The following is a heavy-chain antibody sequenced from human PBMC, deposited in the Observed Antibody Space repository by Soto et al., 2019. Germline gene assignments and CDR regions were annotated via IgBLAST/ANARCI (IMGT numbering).Heavy chain of an antibody. Sequence: GGSLRLSCAASGFTFSGFGMHWVRQAPGKGLEWVAIIWYDGSDRYYADSVRGRFTISRDNSKNTLYLQMNSLRAEDTAVYHCAFGNLSYYFDYWGQGTPVTVSS. CDR3: AFGNLSYYFDY. V-gene: IGHV3-33*01. CDR1: GFTFSGFG. CDR2: IWYDGSDR. D-gene: IGHD3-16*01. J-gene: IGHJ4*02.